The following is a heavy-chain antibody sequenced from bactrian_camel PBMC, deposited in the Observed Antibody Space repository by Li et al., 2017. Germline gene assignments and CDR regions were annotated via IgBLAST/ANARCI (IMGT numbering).Heavy chain of an antibody. V-gene: IGHV3S9*01. CDR2: ISSDGTT. CDR1: GFTSNRCG. J-gene: IGHJ6*01. D-gene: IGHD6*01. Sequence: QLVESGGGLVQPGGSLRLSCTAPGFTSNRCGMDWYRQVAGKREWVSGISSDGTTYYADSVKGRFTISRDNAKNTLYLQMISLKTEDTAVYYCATRLTYGGSWYPPDFGYWGQGTQVTVS. CDR3: ATRLTYGGSWYPPDFGY.